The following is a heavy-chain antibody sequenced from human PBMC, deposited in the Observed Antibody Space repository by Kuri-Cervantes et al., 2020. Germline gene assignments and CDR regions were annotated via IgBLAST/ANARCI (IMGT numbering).Heavy chain of an antibody. V-gene: IGHV3-74*01. D-gene: IGHD1-14*01. CDR1: GFTFSSYW. Sequence: GESLKISCAASGFTFSSYWMHWVRQAPGKGLVWVSRINSDGSSTSYADSVKGRFTISRDNAKNTLYLQMNSLRAEDTAVYYCARGFRSRRSWPLGYYYGMDVWGQGTTVTVSS. J-gene: IGHJ6*02. CDR3: ARGFRSRRSWPLGYYYGMDV. CDR2: INSDGSST.